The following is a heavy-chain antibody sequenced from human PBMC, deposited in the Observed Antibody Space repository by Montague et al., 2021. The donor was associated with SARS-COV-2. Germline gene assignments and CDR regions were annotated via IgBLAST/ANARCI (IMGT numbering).Heavy chain of an antibody. CDR1: GRSIRVRSCN. D-gene: IGHD1-1*01. CDR3: QSSPLRTSGANWYDKYFRH. Sequence: SETLSLTCTVSGRSIRVRSCNSVLFPPVPGPGLVWTGSFNNGGTADYNPSLKSRVTISVDTSNNQVSLKLTSLTAADTAVYSCQSSPLRTSGANWYDKYFRHWGQGTRVTGSS. V-gene: IGHV4-39*07. J-gene: IGHJ1*01. CDR2: FNNGGTA.